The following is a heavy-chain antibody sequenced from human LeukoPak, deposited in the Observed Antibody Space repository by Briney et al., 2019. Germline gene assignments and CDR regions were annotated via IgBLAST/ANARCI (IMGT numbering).Heavy chain of an antibody. Sequence: GGSLRLSCAASGFTFSSYGMHWVRQAPGKGLEWVSLISWDGGSTYYADSVKGRFTISRDNSKNSLYLQMNSLRTEDTALYYCAKDTSVIAAAALDYWGQGTLVTVSS. CDR1: GFTFSSYG. CDR3: AKDTSVIAAAALDY. D-gene: IGHD6-13*01. CDR2: ISWDGGST. J-gene: IGHJ4*02. V-gene: IGHV3-43*02.